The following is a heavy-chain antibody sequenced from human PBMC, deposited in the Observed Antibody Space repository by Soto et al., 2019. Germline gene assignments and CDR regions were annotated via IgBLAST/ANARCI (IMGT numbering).Heavy chain of an antibody. V-gene: IGHV2-26*01. CDR3: ARIIYDYIWGSYVRREKGGGNQPYYFDY. J-gene: IGHJ4*02. CDR2: IFSNDEK. CDR1: GFSLSNARMG. D-gene: IGHD3-16*01. Sequence: QVTLKESGPVLVKPTETLTLTCTVSGFSLSNARMGVSWIRQPPGKALEWLAHIFSNDEKSYSTSLKSRLTISKDTSKSQVVLTMTNMDPVDTATYYCARIIYDYIWGSYVRREKGGGNQPYYFDYWGQGTLVTVSS.